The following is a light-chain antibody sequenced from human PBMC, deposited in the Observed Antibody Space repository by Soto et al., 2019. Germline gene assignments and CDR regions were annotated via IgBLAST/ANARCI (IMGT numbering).Light chain of an antibody. CDR2: SNN. CDR1: GSNIGSNT. V-gene: IGLV1-44*01. Sequence: QSVLTQPPSASGTPGQRVTISCSGGGSNIGSNTGNWYRQLPGTAPKLVIYSNNQRPSGVPDRFSGSRSGTSASLVISGLQSEDEADYYCAAWDDSLNGYVFGTGTKVTVL. CDR3: AAWDDSLNGYV. J-gene: IGLJ1*01.